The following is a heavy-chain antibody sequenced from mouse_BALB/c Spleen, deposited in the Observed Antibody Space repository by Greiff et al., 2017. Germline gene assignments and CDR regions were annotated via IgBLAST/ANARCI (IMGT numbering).Heavy chain of an antibody. J-gene: IGHJ2*01. V-gene: IGHV1-54*01. CDR3: ARSRGAFDY. CDR1: GYAFTNYL. Sequence: VQLQQSGAELVRPGTSVKVSCKASGYAFTNYLIEWVKQRPGQGLEWIGVINPGSGGTNYNEKFKGKATLTADKSSSTAYMQLSSLTSDDSAVYYCARSRGAFDYWGQGTTLTVSS. CDR2: INPGSGGT.